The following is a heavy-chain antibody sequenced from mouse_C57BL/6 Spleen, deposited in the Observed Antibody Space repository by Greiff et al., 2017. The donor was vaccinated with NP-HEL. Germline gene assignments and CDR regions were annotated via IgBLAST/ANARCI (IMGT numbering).Heavy chain of an antibody. V-gene: IGHV5-15*01. CDR1: GFTFSDYG. J-gene: IGHJ3*01. CDR2: ISNLAYSI. D-gene: IGHD2-1*01. Sequence: EVQGVESGGGLVQPGGSLKLSCAASGFTFSDYGMAWVRQAPRKGPEWVAFISNLAYSIYYADTVTGRFTISRENAKNTLYLEMSSLRSEDTAMYYCARQDGNGVAYWGQGTLVTVSA. CDR3: ARQDGNGVAY.